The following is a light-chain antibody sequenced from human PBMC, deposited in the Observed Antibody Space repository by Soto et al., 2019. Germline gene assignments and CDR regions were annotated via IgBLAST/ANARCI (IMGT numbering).Light chain of an antibody. J-gene: IGKJ1*01. CDR3: QQYDTSPRT. Sequence: EIVLTQSPGTLSLSPGERATLSCRASQSLSSGYLAWYQQKPGQAPRILIYAASSRATGIPDRFSGSGSGTDFSLTINRLEPEDSAVYYCQQYDTSPRTFDQGTKVEI. CDR1: QSLSSGY. CDR2: AAS. V-gene: IGKV3-20*01.